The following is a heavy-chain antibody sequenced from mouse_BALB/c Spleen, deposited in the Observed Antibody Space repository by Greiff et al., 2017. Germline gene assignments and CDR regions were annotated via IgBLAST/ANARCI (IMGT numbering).Heavy chain of an antibody. D-gene: IGHD3-3*01. CDR1: GFTFSSYT. J-gene: IGHJ4*01. CDR2: ISNGGGST. Sequence: EVMLVESGGGLVQPGGSLKLSCAASGFTFSSYTMSWVRQTPEKRLEWVAYISNGGGSTYYPDTVKGRFTISRDNAKNTLYLQMSSLKSEDTAMYYCARRAGRGLMDYWGQGTSVTVSS. CDR3: ARRAGRGLMDY. V-gene: IGHV5-12-2*01.